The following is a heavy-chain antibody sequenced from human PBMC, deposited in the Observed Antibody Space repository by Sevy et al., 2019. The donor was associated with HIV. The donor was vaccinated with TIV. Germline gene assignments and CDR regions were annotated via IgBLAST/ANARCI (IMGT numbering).Heavy chain of an antibody. D-gene: IGHD2-2*01. J-gene: IGHJ2*01. CDR2: INPNSGGT. CDR1: GYTFTGYY. Sequence: ASVKVSCKASGYTFTGYYMHWVRQAPGQGLEWMGWINPNSGGTNYAQKFQGRVTMTRDTSISTAYMELSRLRSYDTAVYYCARVGGCSSTSCYWYFDLWGRGTLVTVSS. V-gene: IGHV1-2*02. CDR3: ARVGGCSSTSCYWYFDL.